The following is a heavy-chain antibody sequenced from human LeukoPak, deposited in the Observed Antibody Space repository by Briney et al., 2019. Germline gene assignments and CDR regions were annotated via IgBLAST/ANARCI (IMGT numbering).Heavy chain of an antibody. D-gene: IGHD2/OR15-2a*01. V-gene: IGHV3-48*02. CDR1: GFTFSSYS. CDR3: ARDILSQGPDAFDI. J-gene: IGHJ3*02. Sequence: AGGSLRLSCAASGFTFSSYSMNWVRQAPGKGLEWVSYISSSSSTIYYADSVKGRFTISRDNAKNSLYLQMNSLRDEDTAVYYCARDILSQGPDAFDIWGQGTMVTVSS. CDR2: ISSSSSTI.